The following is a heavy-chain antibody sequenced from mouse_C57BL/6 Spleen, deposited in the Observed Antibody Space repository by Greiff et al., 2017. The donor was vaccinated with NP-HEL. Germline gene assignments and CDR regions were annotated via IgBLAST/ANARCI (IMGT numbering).Heavy chain of an antibody. Sequence: QVQPKQSGAELVKPGASVKMSCKASGYTFTTYPIEWMKQNHGKSLEWIGNFHPYNDDTKYNEKFKGKATLTVEKSSSTVYLELSRLTSDDSAVYYCARRTYYYGSSSYYYAMDYWGQGTSVTVSS. CDR1: GYTFTTYP. D-gene: IGHD1-1*01. V-gene: IGHV1-47*01. CDR2: FHPYNDDT. J-gene: IGHJ4*01. CDR3: ARRTYYYGSSSYYYAMDY.